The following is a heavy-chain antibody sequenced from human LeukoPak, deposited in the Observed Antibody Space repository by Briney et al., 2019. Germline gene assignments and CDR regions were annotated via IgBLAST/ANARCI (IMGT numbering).Heavy chain of an antibody. CDR3: AKEGRDGYYFDY. Sequence: GGSLRLSCAASGFTFSSYSMNWVRQAPGKGLEWVSAISGSGGSTYYADSVKGRFTISRDNSKNTLYLQMNSLRAEDTAVYYCAKEGRDGYYFDYWGQGTLVTVSS. J-gene: IGHJ4*02. V-gene: IGHV3-23*01. D-gene: IGHD3-10*01. CDR2: ISGSGGST. CDR1: GFTFSSYS.